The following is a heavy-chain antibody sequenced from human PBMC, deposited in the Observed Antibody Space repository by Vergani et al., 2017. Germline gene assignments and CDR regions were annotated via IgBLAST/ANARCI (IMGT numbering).Heavy chain of an antibody. CDR2: VYTSGRT. D-gene: IGHD3-10*01. Sequence: QVELQESGPRLVRPSQTLSLTCTVSGGPINTGAYYWSWIRQPAGKGLEWIGRVYTSGRTNYNPSLKSRVTILVDRSKSELSLKLTSVTAGDTAVYFCARELSYYYGSGSEDYNPYYYEGMDVWGPGTTVTVSS. CDR3: ARELSYYYGSGSEDYNPYYYEGMDV. V-gene: IGHV4-61*02. CDR1: GGPINTGAYY. J-gene: IGHJ6*02.